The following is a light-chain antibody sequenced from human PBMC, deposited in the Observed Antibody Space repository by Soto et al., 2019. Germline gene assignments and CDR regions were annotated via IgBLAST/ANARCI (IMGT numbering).Light chain of an antibody. CDR1: SSDVGTYNS. Sequence: QSALTQPASVSGSPGQSITVSCTGSSSDVGTYNSVSWYQQHPGKAPKLIIYDVSNRHSGVSNRFSGSKSGNTASLTISGLQTEDEADYYCGSYTSSSSWVFGGGTKLTVL. V-gene: IGLV2-14*03. J-gene: IGLJ3*02. CDR2: DVS. CDR3: GSYTSSSSWV.